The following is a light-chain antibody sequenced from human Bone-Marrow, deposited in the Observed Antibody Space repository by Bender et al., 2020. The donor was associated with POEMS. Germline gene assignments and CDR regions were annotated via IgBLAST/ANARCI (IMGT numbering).Light chain of an antibody. V-gene: IGLV1-44*01. CDR3: AAWDDSLNGHV. Sequence: QSVLTQPPSASGSPGHRVTISCSGSSPNIGRNTVMWYQQVPGTAPKLLIYSDYQRPSGVPDRFSGSKSGTSASLAISGLLSGDEADYYCAAWDDSLNGHVFGGGTKLTVL. CDR1: SPNIGRNT. J-gene: IGLJ2*01. CDR2: SDY.